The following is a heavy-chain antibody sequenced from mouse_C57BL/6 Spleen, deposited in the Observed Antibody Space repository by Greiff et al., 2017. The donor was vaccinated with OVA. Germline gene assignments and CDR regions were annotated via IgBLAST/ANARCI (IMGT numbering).Heavy chain of an antibody. D-gene: IGHD1-1*01. V-gene: IGHV1-15*01. CDR3: TKGLFHFDY. J-gene: IGHJ2*01. CDR1: GYTFTDYE. Sequence: QVQLQQSGAELVRPGASVTLSCKASGYTFTDYEMHWVKQTPVHGLEWIGAIDPETGGTAYNQKFKGKAILTADKSSSTAYMELRSLTSEDSAVYYCTKGLFHFDYWGQGTTLTVSS. CDR2: IDPETGGT.